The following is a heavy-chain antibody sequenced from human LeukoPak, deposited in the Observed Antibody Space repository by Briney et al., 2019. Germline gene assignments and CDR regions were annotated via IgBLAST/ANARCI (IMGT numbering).Heavy chain of an antibody. V-gene: IGHV3-21*01. CDR1: GFIFSNYA. Sequence: NPGGSLRLSYAASGFIFSNYAMSWVRQAPGKGLEWVSSIGSSSSYIYYADSVKGRFTISRDNAKNSLYLQMNSLRAEDTAVYYCAPAIYGGNSIDYWGQGTLVTVSS. CDR2: IGSSSSYI. D-gene: IGHD4-23*01. CDR3: APAIYGGNSIDY. J-gene: IGHJ4*02.